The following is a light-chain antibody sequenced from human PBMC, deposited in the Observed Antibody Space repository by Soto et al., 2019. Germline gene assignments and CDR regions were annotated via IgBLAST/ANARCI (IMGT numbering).Light chain of an antibody. J-gene: IGLJ1*01. CDR3: CSYAVNYSYV. CDR1: SSDVGGYNF. V-gene: IGLV2-11*01. CDR2: DVI. Sequence: QSALTQPRSVSGSPGQSVTISCTGTSSDVGGYNFVSWYLQHPGKAPKLLIYDVIKRPSGVPDRFSGSKSGNTASLTISGLQAEDEGDYFCCSYAVNYSYVFGTGTKLTV.